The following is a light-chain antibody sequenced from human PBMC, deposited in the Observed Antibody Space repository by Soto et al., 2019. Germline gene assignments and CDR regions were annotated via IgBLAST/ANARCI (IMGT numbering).Light chain of an antibody. Sequence: QSALTQPPSASGSPGQSVTISCTGTSSDVGGYNYVSWYQQYPGRAPKLMIYEVTKRPSGVPDRFSGSKSGNTASLTVSGLKAEDEADYYCSSYAAGNNFYFVFGGGTKLTVL. CDR2: EVT. CDR1: SSDVGGYNY. J-gene: IGLJ3*02. V-gene: IGLV2-8*01. CDR3: SSYAAGNNFYFV.